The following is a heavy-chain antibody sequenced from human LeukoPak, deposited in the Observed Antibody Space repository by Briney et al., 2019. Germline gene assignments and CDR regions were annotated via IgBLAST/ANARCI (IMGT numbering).Heavy chain of an antibody. CDR3: AREGFSSTAYYYYYMDV. V-gene: IGHV4-4*07. J-gene: IGHJ6*03. CDR1: GGSISSYY. D-gene: IGHD2-2*01. CDR2: IYTSGST. Sequence: SETLSLTCTVSGGSISSYYWSWIRQPAGKGPEWIGRIYTSGSTNYNPSLKSRVTMSVDTSKNQFSLKLSSVTAADTAVYYCAREGFSSTAYYYYYMDVWGKGTTVTVSS.